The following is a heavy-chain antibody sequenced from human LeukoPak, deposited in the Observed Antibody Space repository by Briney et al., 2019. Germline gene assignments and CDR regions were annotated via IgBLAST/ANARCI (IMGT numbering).Heavy chain of an antibody. CDR1: GGTFSSYA. J-gene: IGHJ4*02. D-gene: IGHD2-15*01. Sequence: ASVKVSCKSSGGTFSSYAISWVRQAPGQGREWMGGSIPIFGTANYAQKFQGRVTITTDESTSTAYMELSSLRSEDTAVYDCARVRYCSGGSSYGYYFDYWGQGTLVTVSS. V-gene: IGHV1-69*05. CDR3: ARVRYCSGGSSYGYYFDY. CDR2: SIPIFGTA.